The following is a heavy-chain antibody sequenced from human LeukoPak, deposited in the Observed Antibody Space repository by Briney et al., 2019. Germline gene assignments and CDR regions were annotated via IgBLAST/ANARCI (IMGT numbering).Heavy chain of an antibody. CDR1: GYNFRSYG. CDR2: IMDYNGNT. Sequence: GASVKVSCKASGYNFRSYGFNWVRQAPGQGLEWMGWIMDYNGNTKFAQKFQGRITLTTDTSTSTAYMELRSLRSDDTAIYYCARVTLPGVIIRPGMDVWGQGTTVTVSS. CDR3: ARVTLPGVIIRPGMDV. V-gene: IGHV1-18*01. D-gene: IGHD3-10*01. J-gene: IGHJ6*02.